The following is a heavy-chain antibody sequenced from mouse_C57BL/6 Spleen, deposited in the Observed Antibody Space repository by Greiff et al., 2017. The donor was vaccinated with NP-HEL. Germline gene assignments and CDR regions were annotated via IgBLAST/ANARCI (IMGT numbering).Heavy chain of an antibody. J-gene: IGHJ2*01. D-gene: IGHD2-1*01. Sequence: EVKVEESGGGLVQPGGSMKLSCVASGFTFSNYWMNWVRQSPEKGLEWVAQIRLKSDNYATHYAESVKGRFTISRDDSKSSVYLQMNNLRAEDTGIYYCTPIYYGPWGQGTTLTVSS. CDR2: IRLKSDNYAT. CDR1: GFTFSNYW. CDR3: TPIYYGP. V-gene: IGHV6-3*01.